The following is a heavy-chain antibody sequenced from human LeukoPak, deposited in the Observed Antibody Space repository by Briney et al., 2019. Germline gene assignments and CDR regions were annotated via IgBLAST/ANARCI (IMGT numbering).Heavy chain of an antibody. CDR2: INHSGST. CDR1: GGSFSGYY. J-gene: IGHJ6*03. D-gene: IGHD3-3*01. CDR3: ARGLGGITIFKPGSRHYYMDV. Sequence: SETLSLTCAVYGGSFSGYYWSWIRQPPGKGLEWIGEINHSGSTNYNPSLKSRVTISVDTSKNQFSLKLSSVTAADTAVYYCARGLGGITIFKPGSRHYYMDVWGKGTTVTVSS. V-gene: IGHV4-34*01.